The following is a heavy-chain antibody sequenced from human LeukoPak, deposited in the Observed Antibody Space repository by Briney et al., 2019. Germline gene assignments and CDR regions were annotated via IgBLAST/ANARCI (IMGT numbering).Heavy chain of an antibody. D-gene: IGHD6-19*01. Sequence: SETLSLTCAVYGVSFSGYYWSWIRQPPGKGLEWIGEINHSGSTNYNPSLKSRVTISVDTSKNQFSLKLSSVTAADTAVYYCARVSSGWYLGAFDIWGQGTMVTVSS. CDR2: INHSGST. J-gene: IGHJ3*02. CDR3: ARVSSGWYLGAFDI. V-gene: IGHV4-34*01. CDR1: GVSFSGYY.